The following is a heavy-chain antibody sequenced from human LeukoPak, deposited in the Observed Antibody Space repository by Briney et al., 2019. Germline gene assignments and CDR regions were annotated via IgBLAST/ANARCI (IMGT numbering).Heavy chain of an antibody. J-gene: IGHJ4*02. V-gene: IGHV3-30-3*01. D-gene: IGHD6-19*01. CDR2: ISYDGSNK. Sequence: GGSLRLSCAASGFTFSSYAMHWVRQAPGKGLEWVAVISYDGSNKYYADSVKGRFTISRDNSKNTLYLQMSSLRAEDTAVYYCARGFAPGIAVAGGTEFDYWGQGTLVTVSS. CDR3: ARGFAPGIAVAGGTEFDY. CDR1: GFTFSSYA.